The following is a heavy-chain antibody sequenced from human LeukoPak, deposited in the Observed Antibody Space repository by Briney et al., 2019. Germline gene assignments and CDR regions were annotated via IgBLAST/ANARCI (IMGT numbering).Heavy chain of an antibody. D-gene: IGHD2-2*01. CDR3: IVVDVPSAFWHFDL. CDR1: GFTFTHYG. Sequence: GGSLRLSCATSGFTFTHYGFHWVRQAPGKGLEWVAVISGDGSKRYYGDSVKGRFTISRDDSKNTVFLQMNSLTVEDTAVYYCIVVDVPSAFWHFDLWGRGTLVTVSS. J-gene: IGHJ2*01. V-gene: IGHV3-33*03. CDR2: ISGDGSKR.